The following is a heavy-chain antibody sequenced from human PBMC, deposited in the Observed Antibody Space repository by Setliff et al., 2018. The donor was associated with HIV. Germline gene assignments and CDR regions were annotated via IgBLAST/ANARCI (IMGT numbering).Heavy chain of an antibody. CDR2: IIPMLGTL. Sequence: SVKVSCKASGGTFSSYAINWVRQAPGQGLEWMGGIIPMLGTLNFAQKFQGRVTITTDESTSTAYMELNSLRSEDTAVYYCARGHSHGYGYSGSYGPFDIWGQGTMVTVSS. CDR3: ARGHSHGYGYSGSYGPFDI. J-gene: IGHJ3*02. CDR1: GGTFSSYA. D-gene: IGHD1-26*01. V-gene: IGHV1-69*05.